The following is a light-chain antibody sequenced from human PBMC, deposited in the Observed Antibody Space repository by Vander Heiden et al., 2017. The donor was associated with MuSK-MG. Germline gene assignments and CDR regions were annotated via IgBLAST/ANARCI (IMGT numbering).Light chain of an antibody. CDR1: QSVSSN. V-gene: IGKV3-15*01. Sequence: EIVMTQSPATLSVSPGERATLSCRASQSVSSNLAWYQQKPGQAPRLLIYGASTSVTGIPARFSGSGSGTEFTLTISSLQSEDFAVYYCQQDNNWPGTFGQGTKVEIK. CDR2: GAS. CDR3: QQDNNWPGT. J-gene: IGKJ1*01.